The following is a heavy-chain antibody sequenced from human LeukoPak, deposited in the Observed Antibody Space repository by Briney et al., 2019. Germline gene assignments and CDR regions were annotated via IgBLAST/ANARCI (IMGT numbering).Heavy chain of an antibody. CDR3: AKGSVDTAMVPLDFDY. V-gene: IGHV3-23*01. D-gene: IGHD5-18*01. CDR2: ISGSGGST. CDR1: GFTFSSYA. Sequence: PGGPLRLSCAASGFTFSSYAMSWVRQAPGKGLEWVSAISGSGGSTYYADSVKGRFTISRDNSKNTLYLQMNSLRAEDTAVYYCAKGSVDTAMVPLDFDYWGQGTLVTVSS. J-gene: IGHJ4*02.